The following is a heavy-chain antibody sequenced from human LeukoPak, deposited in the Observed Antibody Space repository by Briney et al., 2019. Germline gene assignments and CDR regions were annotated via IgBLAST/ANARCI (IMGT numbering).Heavy chain of an antibody. CDR1: GDSISSDY. CDR3: ARRNYYGSGSYGNKYYYYYYMDV. J-gene: IGHJ6*03. CDR2: IYYTGST. D-gene: IGHD3-10*01. Sequence: SETLSLTCAVSGDSISSDYWSWVRQPPGKGLEWIGYIYYTGSTNYNPSLKSRVTISVDTSKNQFSLKLSSVTAADTAVYYCARRNYYGSGSYGNKYYYYYYMDVWGKGTTVTISS. V-gene: IGHV4-59*01.